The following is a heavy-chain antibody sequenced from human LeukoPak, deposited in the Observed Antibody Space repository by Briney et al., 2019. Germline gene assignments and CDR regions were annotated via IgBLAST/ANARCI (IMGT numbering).Heavy chain of an antibody. V-gene: IGHV1-69*06. CDR3: ARGSGYCTNGVCYTPGTSVS. Sequence: SVKVSCKASGGTFSSYAISWVRQAPGQGLEWMGGIIPIFGTANYAQKFQGRVTITADKSTSTAYMELSSLRSEDTAVYYCARGSGYCTNGVCYTPGTSVSWGQGTLVTVSS. CDR1: GGTFSSYA. CDR2: IIPIFGTA. J-gene: IGHJ5*02. D-gene: IGHD2-8*01.